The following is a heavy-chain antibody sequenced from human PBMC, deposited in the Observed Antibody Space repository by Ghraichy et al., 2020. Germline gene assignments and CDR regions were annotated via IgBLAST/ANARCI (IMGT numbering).Heavy chain of an antibody. CDR2: ISSNGGST. V-gene: IGHV3-64D*06. CDR3: VKDGTDIVVVPAALSGIYGMDV. J-gene: IGHJ6*02. Sequence: GSLRLSCSASGFTFSSYAMHWVRQAPGKGLEYVSAISSNGGSTYYADSVKGRFTISRDNSKNTLYLQMSSLRAEDTAVYYCVKDGTDIVVVPAALSGIYGMDVWGQGTTVTVSS. CDR1: GFTFSSYA. D-gene: IGHD2-2*01.